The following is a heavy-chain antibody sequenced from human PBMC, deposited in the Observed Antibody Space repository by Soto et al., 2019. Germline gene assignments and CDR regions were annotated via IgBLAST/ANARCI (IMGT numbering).Heavy chain of an antibody. CDR3: ARAPPIDYYDSSGYLGSPWGY. V-gene: IGHV1-69*13. Sequence: SVKVSCKASGGTFSSYAISWVRQAPGQGLEWMGGIIPIFGTANYAQKFQGRVTITADESTSTAYMELSSLRSEDTAVYYCARAPPIDYYDSSGYLGSPWGYWGQGTLVTVSS. D-gene: IGHD3-22*01. CDR2: IIPIFGTA. J-gene: IGHJ4*02. CDR1: GGTFSSYA.